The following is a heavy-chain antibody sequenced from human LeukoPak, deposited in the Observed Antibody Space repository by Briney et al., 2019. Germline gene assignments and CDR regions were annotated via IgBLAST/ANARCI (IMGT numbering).Heavy chain of an antibody. Sequence: PGGSLRLSCAASGFTFSSYAMSWVRQAPGKGLEWVSAISGSGGSTYYADSVKGRFTISRDNSKNTLYLQMNSLRAEDTAVYYCAKLRHLEWFLGEGNSKDYWGQGTLVTVSS. CDR2: ISGSGGST. D-gene: IGHD3-3*01. CDR3: AKLRHLEWFLGEGNSKDY. V-gene: IGHV3-23*01. J-gene: IGHJ4*02. CDR1: GFTFSSYA.